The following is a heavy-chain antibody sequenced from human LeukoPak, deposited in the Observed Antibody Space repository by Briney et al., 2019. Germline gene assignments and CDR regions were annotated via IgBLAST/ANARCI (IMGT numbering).Heavy chain of an antibody. J-gene: IGHJ5*02. D-gene: IGHD6-6*01. CDR3: ASHGSSSVLGWFDP. V-gene: IGHV3-21*04. CDR2: ISSSSSYI. Sequence: PGGSLRLSCAASGFTFSSYSMNWVRQAPGKGLEWVSSISSSSSYIYYADSMKGRFTISRDNAKNSLYLQMNSLRAEDTALYYCASHGSSSVLGWFDPWGQGTRVTVSS. CDR1: GFTFSSYS.